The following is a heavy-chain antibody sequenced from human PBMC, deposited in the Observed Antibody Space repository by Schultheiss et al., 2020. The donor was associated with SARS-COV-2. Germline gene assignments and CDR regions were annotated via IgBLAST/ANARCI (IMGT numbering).Heavy chain of an antibody. Sequence: GGSLRLSCAASGFTFDDYAMHWVRQAPGKGLEWVSGISWNSGSIGYADSVKGRFTISRDNAKNSLYLQMNSLRAEDTALYYCAKAPYYYDTQGQNYFDYWGQGTLVTVSS. J-gene: IGHJ4*02. CDR2: ISWNSGSI. V-gene: IGHV3-9*01. CDR1: GFTFDDYA. CDR3: AKAPYYYDTQGQNYFDY. D-gene: IGHD3-22*01.